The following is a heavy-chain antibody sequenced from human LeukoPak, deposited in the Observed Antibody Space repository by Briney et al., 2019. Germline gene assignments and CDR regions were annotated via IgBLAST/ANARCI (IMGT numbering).Heavy chain of an antibody. CDR1: GYSFTSYW. CDR3: ARFGVSGYGMDV. Sequence: GESLKISCKGSGYSFTSYWISWVRQMPGKGLEWMWKINPSDSYTIYSPSFQGHVTISADRSISTAYLQWSSLKASDTAMYYCARFGVSGYGMDVWGQGTTVTVSS. D-gene: IGHD3-10*01. J-gene: IGHJ6*02. CDR2: INPSDSYT. V-gene: IGHV5-10-1*01.